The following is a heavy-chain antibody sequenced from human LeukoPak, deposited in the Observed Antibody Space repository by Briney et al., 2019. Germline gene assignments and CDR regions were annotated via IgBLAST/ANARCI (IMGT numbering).Heavy chain of an antibody. Sequence: TGGSLRLSCAASGFTFSSYGMHWVRQAPGKGLEWVAVISYDGSNKYYADSVKGRFTISRDNCKNTLYLQMNSLRAEDTAVYYCAKLPDDSLDYWGQGTLVTVSS. D-gene: IGHD3-22*01. V-gene: IGHV3-30*18. CDR1: GFTFSSYG. J-gene: IGHJ4*02. CDR3: AKLPDDSLDY. CDR2: ISYDGSNK.